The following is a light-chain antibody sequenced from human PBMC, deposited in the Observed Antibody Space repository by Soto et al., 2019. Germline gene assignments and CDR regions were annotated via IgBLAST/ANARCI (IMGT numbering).Light chain of an antibody. V-gene: IGKV1-5*03. Sequence: DIQMTQSPSTLSASVGDRVTITCRASQSISSWLAWYQQKPGKAPKLLIYKASSLESGVPSRFSGSGSGTEFTLTISSLQPDDFATYYCQHFNSYPWTFGQGTTGDIK. J-gene: IGKJ1*01. CDR1: QSISSW. CDR3: QHFNSYPWT. CDR2: KAS.